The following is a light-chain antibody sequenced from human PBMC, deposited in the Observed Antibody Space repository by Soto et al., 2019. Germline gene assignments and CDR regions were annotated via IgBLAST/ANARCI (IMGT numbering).Light chain of an antibody. V-gene: IGKV3-15*01. CDR2: GAS. J-gene: IGKJ3*01. Sequence: EIVMTQSPATLSVSPGERATLSCRASQSVSNNLACYQQKPGQAPRLLIYGASTRATGIPARFSGSGSGTEFTLTISSLQSEDFAVYYCQQYNNWPMAFGPGTKVDIK. CDR3: QQYNNWPMA. CDR1: QSVSNN.